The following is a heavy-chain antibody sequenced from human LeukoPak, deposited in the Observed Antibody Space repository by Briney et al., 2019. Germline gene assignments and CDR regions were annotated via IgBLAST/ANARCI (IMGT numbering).Heavy chain of an antibody. CDR3: ARVALWNYGDYDYWFDP. V-gene: IGHV4-39*07. CDR2: IYYSGST. Sequence: PSETLSLTCTVSGGSISSSSYYWGWIRQPPGKGLEWIGSIYYSGSTYYNPSLKSRVTISVDTSKNQFSLKLSSVTAADTAVYYCARVALWNYGDYDYWFDPWGQGTLVTVSS. J-gene: IGHJ5*02. D-gene: IGHD4-17*01. CDR1: GGSISSSSYY.